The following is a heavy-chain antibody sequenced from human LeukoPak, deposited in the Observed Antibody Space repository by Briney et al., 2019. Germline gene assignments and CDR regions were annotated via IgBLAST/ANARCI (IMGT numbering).Heavy chain of an antibody. J-gene: IGHJ4*02. CDR1: GFTVSGNY. CDR2: IYSGAGT. D-gene: IGHD6-19*01. Sequence: GSLRLSCAASGFTVSGNYMSWVRQAPGKGLEWVSLIYSGAGTYYADSVKGRFTISSDNSKNTLYLQMNSLRAEDTALYYCARGYSNGWFFFDYWGQGTLVTVSS. V-gene: IGHV3-53*01. CDR3: ARGYSNGWFFFDY.